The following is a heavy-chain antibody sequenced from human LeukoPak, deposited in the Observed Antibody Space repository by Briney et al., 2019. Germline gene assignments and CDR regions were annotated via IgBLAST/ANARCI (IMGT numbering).Heavy chain of an antibody. D-gene: IGHD3-22*01. Sequence: SETLSLTCTVSGGSISSSSYYWGWIRQPPGKGLEWIGSIYYSGSTYYNPSLKSRVTISVDTSKNQFSLKLSSVTAADTAVYYCARVLRLGTKATYYYDSSGYWGYFDYWGQGTLVTVSS. J-gene: IGHJ4*02. V-gene: IGHV4-39*07. CDR2: IYYSGST. CDR3: ARVLRLGTKATYYYDSSGYWGYFDY. CDR1: GGSISSSSYY.